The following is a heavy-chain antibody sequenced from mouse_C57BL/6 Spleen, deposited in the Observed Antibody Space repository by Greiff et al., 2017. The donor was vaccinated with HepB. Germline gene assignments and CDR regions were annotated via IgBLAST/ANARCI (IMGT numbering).Heavy chain of an antibody. CDR1: GYAFSSSW. Sequence: LVESGPELVKPGASVKISCKASGYAFSSSWMNWVKQRPGKGLEWIGRIYPGDGDTNYNGKFKGKATLTADKSSSTAYMQLSSLTSEDSAVYFCARDGPYYYGSSPFAYWGQGTLVTVSA. V-gene: IGHV1-82*01. CDR3: ARDGPYYYGSSPFAY. J-gene: IGHJ3*01. CDR2: IYPGDGDT. D-gene: IGHD1-1*01.